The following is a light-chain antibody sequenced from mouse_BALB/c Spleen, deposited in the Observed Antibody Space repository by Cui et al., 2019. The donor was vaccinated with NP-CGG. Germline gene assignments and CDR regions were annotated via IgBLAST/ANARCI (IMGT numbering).Light chain of an antibody. CDR2: GTN. J-gene: IGLJ1*01. Sequence: FGTQDSALTTSPGETVTLTCRSSTGAVTTSNYANWVQEKPDHLFTGLIGGTNNRAPGVPARFSGSLIGDKAALTITGAQTEDETIYFCALWYSNHWVFGGGTKLTVL. CDR3: ALWYSNHWV. V-gene: IGLV1*01. CDR1: TGAVTTSNY.